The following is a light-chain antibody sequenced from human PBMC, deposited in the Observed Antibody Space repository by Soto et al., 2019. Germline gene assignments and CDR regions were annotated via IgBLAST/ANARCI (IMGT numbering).Light chain of an antibody. Sequence: DIVMTQSPDSLAVSLGETATINCKSSHSVLNSSNNKNTLAWYQQKPGQPPKLLISSASTRASGVTDRFSGSGSGTDFTLAISSLQAEDVPDSYDQQYYSIPFTFGPGTIVDIK. V-gene: IGKV4-1*01. CDR3: QQYYSIPFT. CDR2: SAS. J-gene: IGKJ3*01. CDR1: HSVLNSSNNKNT.